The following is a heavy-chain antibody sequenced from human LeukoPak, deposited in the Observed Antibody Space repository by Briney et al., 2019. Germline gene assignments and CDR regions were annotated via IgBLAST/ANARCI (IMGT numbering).Heavy chain of an antibody. J-gene: IGHJ6*03. D-gene: IGHD6-13*01. CDR1: GGSISSGSYY. V-gene: IGHV4-39*01. Sequence: SETLSLTCTVSGGSISSGSYYWSWIRQPAGKGLEWIGSIYYSGSTYYNPSLKSRVTISVDTSRNQFSLKLSSVTAADTAVYYCARHRGIAAAGYYYYYMDVWGKGTTVTISS. CDR2: IYYSGST. CDR3: ARHRGIAAAGYYYYYMDV.